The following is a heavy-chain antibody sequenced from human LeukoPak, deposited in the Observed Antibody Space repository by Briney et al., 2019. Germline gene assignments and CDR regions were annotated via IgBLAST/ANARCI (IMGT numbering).Heavy chain of an antibody. CDR2: ISPYNGNT. CDR1: GYTFTSYA. Sequence: ASVKVSCKASGYTFTSYAMHWVRQAPGQRLEWMGWISPYNGNTNYVQRLQDRVTLTTDTSTNTAYMELRSLRSDDAAVYYCARDLIRGVFGYWGQGTLVTVSS. D-gene: IGHD3-10*01. CDR3: ARDLIRGVFGY. V-gene: IGHV1-18*01. J-gene: IGHJ4*02.